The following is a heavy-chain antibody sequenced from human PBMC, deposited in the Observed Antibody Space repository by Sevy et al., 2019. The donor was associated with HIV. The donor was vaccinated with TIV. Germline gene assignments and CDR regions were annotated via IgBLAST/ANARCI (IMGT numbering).Heavy chain of an antibody. V-gene: IGHV1-18*01. CDR2: ISAYNGNT. CDR3: ARTRNCSSTCCPPNWFDP. CDR1: GYTFTSYG. J-gene: IGHJ5*02. D-gene: IGHD2-2*01. Sequence: ASVKVSCKASGYTFTSYGISWVRQAPGQGLEWMGWISAYNGNTNYAQKLQGRVTMTTDTSTSTAYMELRSLRSDDTAVYYYARTRNCSSTCCPPNWFDPWGQGTLVTVSS.